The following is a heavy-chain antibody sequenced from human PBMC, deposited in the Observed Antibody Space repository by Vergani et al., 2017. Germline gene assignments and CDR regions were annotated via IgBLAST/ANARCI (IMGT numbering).Heavy chain of an antibody. CDR2: IIPIFGTA. CDR3: ARPPYRGSYWYWFDP. J-gene: IGHJ5*02. V-gene: IGHV1-69*01. CDR1: GGTFSSYA. Sequence: QVQLVQSGAEVKKPGSSVKVSCKASGGTFSSYAISWVRQAPGQGLEWMGGIIPIFGTANYAQKFQGRVTITADESTCTAYMELSSLRSEDTAVYYCARPPYRGSYWYWFDPGGQGTLVTVSS. D-gene: IGHD1-26*01.